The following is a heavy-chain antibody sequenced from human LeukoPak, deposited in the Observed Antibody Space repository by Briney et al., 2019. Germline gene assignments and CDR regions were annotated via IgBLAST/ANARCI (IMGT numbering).Heavy chain of an antibody. CDR3: ARDTVVGATNWFDP. J-gene: IGHJ5*02. CDR2: IYYSGST. Sequence: SETLSLTCTVSGGSISSYYWSWIRQPPGKGLEWIGYIYYSGSTNYNPSLKSRVTISVDTSKNQFSLKLSSVTAADTAVYYCARDTVVGATNWFDPWGQGTLVTVSS. CDR1: GGSISSYY. D-gene: IGHD1-26*01. V-gene: IGHV4-59*01.